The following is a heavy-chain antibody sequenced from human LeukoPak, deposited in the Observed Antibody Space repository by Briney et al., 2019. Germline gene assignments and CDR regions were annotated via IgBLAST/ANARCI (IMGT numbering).Heavy chain of an antibody. Sequence: PSETLSLTCTVSGGSISSYYWSWIRQPPGKGLEWIGTFYYSGNTYYNPSLNSRVTISVDTSKNQFSLNLTSVTAADTAVYYCGRHEFADLMVDYWGQGTLVTVSS. CDR2: FYYSGNT. CDR1: GGSISSYY. CDR3: GRHEFADLMVDY. J-gene: IGHJ4*02. D-gene: IGHD5-24*01. V-gene: IGHV4-59*04.